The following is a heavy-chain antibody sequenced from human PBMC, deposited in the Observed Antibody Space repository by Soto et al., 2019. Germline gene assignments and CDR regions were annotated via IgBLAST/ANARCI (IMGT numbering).Heavy chain of an antibody. CDR3: TRDKPLPYNSNSGNGYYGMDV. Sequence: QVQLQESGPGLVKPSQTLSLTCIVSGGSIRSGGYFWSWIRQHPGKGLEWIGNIYYNSGSTYYTPSLNSRVSIAVDASKNQFSLDLRSVTAADTAVYFCTRDKPLPYNSNSGNGYYGMDVWGQGTTFIVS. CDR2: IYYNSGST. D-gene: IGHD1-20*01. J-gene: IGHJ6*02. V-gene: IGHV4-31*03. CDR1: GGSIRSGGYF.